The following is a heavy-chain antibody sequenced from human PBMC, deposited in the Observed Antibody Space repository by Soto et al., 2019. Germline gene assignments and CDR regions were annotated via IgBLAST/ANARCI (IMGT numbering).Heavy chain of an antibody. CDR1: GFTFSNAW. CDR3: TSTSDFWSGYSYYYYYGMDV. CDR2: IKSKTDGGTT. J-gene: IGHJ6*02. Sequence: GGSLRLSCAASGFTFSNAWMNWVRQAPGKGLEWVGRIKSKTDGGTTDYAAPVKGRFTISRDDSKNTLYLQMNSLKTEDTAVYYCTSTSDFWSGYSYYYYYGMDVWGQGTTVTVSS. D-gene: IGHD3-3*01. V-gene: IGHV3-15*07.